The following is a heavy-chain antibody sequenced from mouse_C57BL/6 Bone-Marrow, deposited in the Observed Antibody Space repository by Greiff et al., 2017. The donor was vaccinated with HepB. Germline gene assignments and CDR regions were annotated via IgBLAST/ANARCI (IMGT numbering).Heavy chain of an antibody. Sequence: EVQLQQSGAELVRPGASVKLSCTASGFNIKNYYMNWVKQRPEQGLEWIGRIEPEYGDTEYAHTFPGKATMTTDTSYTTAYLQLNSLTSEDTAVYYCTLITTVGYFDVWGKGTTVTVSS. CDR2: IEPEYGDT. V-gene: IGHV14-1*01. CDR3: TLITTVGYFDV. D-gene: IGHD1-1*01. CDR1: GFNIKNYY. J-gene: IGHJ1*03.